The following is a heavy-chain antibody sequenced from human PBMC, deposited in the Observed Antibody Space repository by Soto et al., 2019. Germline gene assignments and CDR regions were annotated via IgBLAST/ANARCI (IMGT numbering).Heavy chain of an antibody. V-gene: IGHV3-13*04. D-gene: IGHD6-19*01. J-gene: IGHJ6*02. CDR2: IGTAGDT. CDR3: ARAQSRSGWYRYYYYGIDD. CDR1: GFTFSSYD. Sequence: PGGSLRLSCAASGFTFSSYDMHWVRQATGKGLEWVSAIGTAGDTYYPGSVKGRFTISRENAKNSLYLQMNSLRAGDTAVYYCARAQSRSGWYRYYYYGIDDWGQGTTVTVSS.